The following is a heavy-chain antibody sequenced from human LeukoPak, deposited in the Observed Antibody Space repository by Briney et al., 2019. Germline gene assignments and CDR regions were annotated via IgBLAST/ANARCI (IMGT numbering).Heavy chain of an antibody. CDR3: ARALCINGICEWFDP. D-gene: IGHD2-8*01. V-gene: IGHV4-61*02. J-gene: IGHJ5*02. CDR1: GASISSGIYF. CDR2: VQTSGGT. Sequence: SQTLSLTCTVSGASISSGIYFWSWIRQPAGKGLEWIGRVQTSGGTNYNPSLESRVTLSIDTSKNQFSLTLRSVTAADTAVYYCARALCINGICEWFDPWGQGTLVTVSS.